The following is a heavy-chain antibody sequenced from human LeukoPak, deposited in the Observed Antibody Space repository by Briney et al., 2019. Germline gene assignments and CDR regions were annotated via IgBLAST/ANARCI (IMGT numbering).Heavy chain of an antibody. CDR2: IGSTGADR. V-gene: IGHV3-21*01. CDR1: GFSFSTSG. Sequence: PGGSLRLSCAASGFSFSTSGINWVRQAPGKGLEWVSSIGSTGADRYYADSVKGRFTISRDNAKHSPYLQMDSLRVEDTAIYYCATETNGRHYDYWGQGTLLTASS. CDR3: ATETNGRHYDY. J-gene: IGHJ4*02. D-gene: IGHD1-14*01.